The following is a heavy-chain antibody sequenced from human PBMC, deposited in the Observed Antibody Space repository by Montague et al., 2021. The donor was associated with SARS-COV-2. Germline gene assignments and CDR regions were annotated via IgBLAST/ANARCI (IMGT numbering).Heavy chain of an antibody. CDR3: ARTEYNWNDWFDP. V-gene: IGHV4-59*13. J-gene: IGHJ5*02. CDR1: GGSISCYY. CDR2: IFHSGIT. Sequence: SETLSLTCSVSGGSISCYYWSWIRQSPGKGLEWIGYIFHSGITDYNPSLKSRVTISVDMSKNQFSLQLNSVTAADSAVYYCARTEYNWNDWFDPWGQGTLVTVSS. D-gene: IGHD1-20*01.